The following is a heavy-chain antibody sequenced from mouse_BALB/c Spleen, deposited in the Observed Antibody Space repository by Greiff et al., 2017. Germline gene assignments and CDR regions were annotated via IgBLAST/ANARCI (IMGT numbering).Heavy chain of an antibody. CDR1: GFTFSSFG. J-gene: IGHJ4*01. Sequence: DVKLVESGRGLVQPGGSRKLSCAASGFTFSSFGMHWVRQAPEKGLEWVAYISSGSSTIYYADTVKGRFTISRDNPKNTLFLQMTSLRSEDTAMYYCARNYRYDFSMDYWGQGTSVTVSS. V-gene: IGHV5-17*02. CDR3: ARNYRYDFSMDY. CDR2: ISSGSSTI. D-gene: IGHD2-14*01.